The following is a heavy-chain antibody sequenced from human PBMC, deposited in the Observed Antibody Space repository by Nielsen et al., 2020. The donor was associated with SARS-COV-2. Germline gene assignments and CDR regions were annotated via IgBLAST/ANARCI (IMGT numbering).Heavy chain of an antibody. J-gene: IGHJ4*02. CDR3: VKGWVGTAGY. Sequence: GGSLRLSCAASGFTFSSYGMHWVRQAPGKGLEWVAVIWYDGSNKYYADSVKGRFTISRDNSKNTLYLQMSSLRAEDTAVYYCVKGWVGTAGYWGQGTLVTVSS. V-gene: IGHV3-30*02. CDR1: GFTFSSYG. D-gene: IGHD1-1*01. CDR2: IWYDGSNK.